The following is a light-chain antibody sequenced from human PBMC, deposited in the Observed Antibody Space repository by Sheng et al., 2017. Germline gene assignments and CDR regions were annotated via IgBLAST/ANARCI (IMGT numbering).Light chain of an antibody. CDR1: QSLVHSDGNTY. CDR2: KVS. V-gene: IGKV2-30*02. CDR3: MQGQMAPT. J-gene: IGKJ3*01. Sequence: DVVMTQSPLSLPVTLGQPASISCRSSQSLVHSDGNTYLNWFHQRPGQSPRRLIYKVSNRDSGVPDRFSGSGSGTDFTLKISRVRLRMLGLYCMQGQMAPTFGPGPKWIS.